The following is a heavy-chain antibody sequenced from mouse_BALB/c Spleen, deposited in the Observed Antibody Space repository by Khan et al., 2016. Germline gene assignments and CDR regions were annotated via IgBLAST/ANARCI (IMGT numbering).Heavy chain of an antibody. CDR1: GFTFTDYY. J-gene: IGHJ1*01. D-gene: IGHD1-1*01. CDR3: ARDIATDWYFDV. CDR2: IRNKANGYTT. Sequence: EVELVASGGGLVQPGGSLRLSCATSGFTFTDYYMSWVRQPPGKALEWLGFIRNKANGYTTEYSASVKGRFTISRDNSQSILYLQMNTLRAEDSATYYCARDIATDWYFDVWGAGTTVTVSS. V-gene: IGHV7-3*02.